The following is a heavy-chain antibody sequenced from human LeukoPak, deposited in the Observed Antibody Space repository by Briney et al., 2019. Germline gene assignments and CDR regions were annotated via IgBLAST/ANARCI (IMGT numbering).Heavy chain of an antibody. J-gene: IGHJ6*03. CDR3: ARATGYTYSNYGLYYYYMDV. CDR1: AGSFSGYY. D-gene: IGHD4-11*01. CDR2: SNHSGST. V-gene: IGHV4-34*01. Sequence: TSETLSLTCAVYAGSFSGYYWSWIRQPAGKGLEWIGESNHSGSTNYNPSLKSRVTISVDTSKNQFSLKLSSVTAADTAVYYCARATGYTYSNYGLYYYYMDVWGKGTTVTVSS.